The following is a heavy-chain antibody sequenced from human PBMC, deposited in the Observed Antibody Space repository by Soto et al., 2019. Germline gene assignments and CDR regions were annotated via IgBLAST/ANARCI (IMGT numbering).Heavy chain of an antibody. Sequence: QVQLEQSGAEVKKPGSSVTVSCKASGGTFRTAAISWVRQAPGQGLEWMGGLMPVFRTPDYAQKFQGRVTITADESTNTAYMELSGLRSDDTAVYYCARDNDRPQLGGNYYYILDVWGQGTTITVSS. CDR2: LMPVFRTP. CDR1: GGTFRTAA. V-gene: IGHV1-69*12. CDR3: ARDNDRPQLGGNYYYILDV. J-gene: IGHJ6*02. D-gene: IGHD2-8*01.